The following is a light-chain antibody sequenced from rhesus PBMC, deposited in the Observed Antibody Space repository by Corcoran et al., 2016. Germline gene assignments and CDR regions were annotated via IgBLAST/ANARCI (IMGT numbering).Light chain of an antibody. Sequence: DIVMTQTPLSLPITPGEPASISCRSSQSLLHTNGNTYLHWYLQTPGQSPQLLLFGGSNRAYGVPDRVSGSGAGTDFTLKISKVEAEDVGVYFCVQAIAFPYSFGQGTKVEIK. CDR1: QSLLHTNGNTY. J-gene: IGKJ2*01. V-gene: IGKV2-72*01. CDR3: VQAIAFPYS. CDR2: GGS.